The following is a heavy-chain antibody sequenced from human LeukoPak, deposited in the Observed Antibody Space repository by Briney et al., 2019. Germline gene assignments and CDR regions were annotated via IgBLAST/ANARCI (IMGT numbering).Heavy chain of an antibody. D-gene: IGHD3-22*01. V-gene: IGHV4-34*01. Sequence: SETLSLTCAVYGGSFSGYYWSWIRQPPGKGLEWIWEINHSGSTNYNPSLKSRVTISVDTSKNQFSLKLSSVTAADTAVYYCARGIVVVPSYFDYWGQGTLVTVSS. J-gene: IGHJ4*02. CDR2: INHSGST. CDR1: GGSFSGYY. CDR3: ARGIVVVPSYFDY.